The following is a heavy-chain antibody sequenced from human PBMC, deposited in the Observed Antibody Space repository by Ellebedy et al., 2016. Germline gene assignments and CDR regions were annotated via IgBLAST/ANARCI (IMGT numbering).Heavy chain of an antibody. J-gene: IGHJ1*01. Sequence: GGSLRLSCAASGFNFSSYGMHWVRQAPGKGLEWVAVISFNGSTTYHGHSVRGRFTISRDNSKNTLYLQMDSLRAEDTAVYSCAKPDTSYRPNFQHWGQGTLVTVSS. CDR2: ISFNGSTT. CDR1: GFNFSSYG. D-gene: IGHD3-16*02. V-gene: IGHV3-30*18. CDR3: AKPDTSYRPNFQH.